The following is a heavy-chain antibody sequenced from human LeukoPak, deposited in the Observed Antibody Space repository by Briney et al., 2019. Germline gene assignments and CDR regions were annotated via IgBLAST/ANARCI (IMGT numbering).Heavy chain of an antibody. CDR3: ARVASGSYRWFDP. Sequence: PSETLSLTCTVSGGSISSYYWSWIRQPPGKGLEWIGYIYYSGSTNYNPSLKSRVTISVDTSKNQFSLKLSSVTAADTAVYYCARVASGSYRWFDPWGQGTLVTVSS. D-gene: IGHD1-26*01. J-gene: IGHJ5*02. CDR1: GGSISSYY. CDR2: IYYSGST. V-gene: IGHV4-59*01.